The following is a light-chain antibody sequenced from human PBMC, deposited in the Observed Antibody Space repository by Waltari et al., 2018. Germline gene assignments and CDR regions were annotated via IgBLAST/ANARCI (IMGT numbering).Light chain of an antibody. CDR1: NIGSKS. CDR3: QVWDRSSGVKMF. J-gene: IGLJ2*01. Sequence: SYVLAQPPSVSVAPGATASITCGGNNIGSKSVHWYQQKPGQAPVLVIYYDTARPSGIPERFSSSISENTATLTISRVEAGDEADYYCQVWDRSSGVKMFFGGGTKMTVL. CDR2: YDT. V-gene: IGLV3-21*04.